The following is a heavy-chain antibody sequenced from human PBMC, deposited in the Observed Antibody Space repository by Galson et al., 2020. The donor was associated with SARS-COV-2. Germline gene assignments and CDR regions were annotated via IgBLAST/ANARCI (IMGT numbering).Heavy chain of an antibody. CDR1: GYRFTSYW. Sequence: GESLKISCKGSGYRFTSYWIGWVRHMPGKGLEWMGVIYPADSDIRYSPSFQGHITISADKSINTAYLQWSSLKASDTAMYYCARQSGSYYWGWFDPWGQGTLVTVSS. CDR3: ARQSGSYYWGWFDP. D-gene: IGHD1-26*01. J-gene: IGHJ5*02. V-gene: IGHV5-51*01. CDR2: IYPADSDI.